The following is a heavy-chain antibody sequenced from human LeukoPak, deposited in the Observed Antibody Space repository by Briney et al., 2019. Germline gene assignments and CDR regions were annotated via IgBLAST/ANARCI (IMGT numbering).Heavy chain of an antibody. D-gene: IGHD6-19*01. CDR1: GFSFSNYA. V-gene: IGHV3-30*04. CDR2: ISYDGSQK. Sequence: PGGSLRLSCAASGFSFSNYAMHWVRQAPGKGLEWVAVISYDGSQKYYADSVKGRFTISRDNSKKSLYILMKSLRAEDTAVYYCAREERSSGWYYLDYWGQGSLVTVSS. J-gene: IGHJ4*02. CDR3: AREERSSGWYYLDY.